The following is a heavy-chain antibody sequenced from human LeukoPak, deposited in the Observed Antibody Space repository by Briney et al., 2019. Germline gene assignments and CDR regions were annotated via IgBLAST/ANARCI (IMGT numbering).Heavy chain of an antibody. D-gene: IGHD2-21*02. CDR3: AKERVDCAPADDAFDI. CDR2: ISASGFST. J-gene: IGHJ3*02. V-gene: IGHV3-23*01. CDR1: GFTFSSYA. Sequence: PGGSLRLSCAASGFTFSSYAMVWVRQPPGRGLEWVSSISASGFSTYYADSVKGRFTISRDNSKNTLDLQMNSLRAEDTAFYYCAKERVDCAPADDAFDIWGQGTMVTVS.